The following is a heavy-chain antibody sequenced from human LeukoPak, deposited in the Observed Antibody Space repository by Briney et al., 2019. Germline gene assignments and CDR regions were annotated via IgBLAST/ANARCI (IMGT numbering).Heavy chain of an antibody. Sequence: SETLFLTCTVPVGSICCSYYSRGWMRQPPGKGLERLGRFYYSGSTYYNPSLMSRVTISVDTSKNQFSLKLSSVTAADTAVYYCARDLHRYSSSMTYYFDYWGQGTLVTVSS. J-gene: IGHJ4*02. CDR1: VGSICCSYYS. D-gene: IGHD6-19*01. CDR2: FYYSGST. CDR3: ARDLHRYSSSMTYYFDY. V-gene: IGHV4-39*07.